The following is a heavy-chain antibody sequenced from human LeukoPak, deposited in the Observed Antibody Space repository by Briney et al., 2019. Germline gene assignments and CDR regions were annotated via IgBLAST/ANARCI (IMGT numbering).Heavy chain of an antibody. D-gene: IGHD1-14*01. CDR2: INPNSGGT. J-gene: IGHJ5*02. CDR1: GYTFTGYY. CDR3: ARGRRSRTHPGWFDP. Sequence: ASVKVSRKASGYTFTGYYMHWVRQAPGQGLEWMGWINPNSGGTNYAQKFQGRVTMTRDTSISTAYMELSRLRSDDTAVYYCARGRRSRTHPGWFDPWGQGTLVTVSS. V-gene: IGHV1-2*02.